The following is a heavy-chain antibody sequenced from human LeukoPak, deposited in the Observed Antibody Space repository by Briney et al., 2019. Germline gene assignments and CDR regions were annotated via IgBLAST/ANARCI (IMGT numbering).Heavy chain of an antibody. Sequence: PSETLSLTCTVSGGSISSYYWSWIRQPPGKGLEWIGYIYYSGSTNYNPSLKSRVTISVDTSKNQFSLKLSSVTAADTAVYYCARAYYDFWSGYSYFDYWDQGTLVTVSS. V-gene: IGHV4-59*01. CDR1: GGSISSYY. D-gene: IGHD3-3*01. CDR3: ARAYYDFWSGYSYFDY. CDR2: IYYSGST. J-gene: IGHJ4*02.